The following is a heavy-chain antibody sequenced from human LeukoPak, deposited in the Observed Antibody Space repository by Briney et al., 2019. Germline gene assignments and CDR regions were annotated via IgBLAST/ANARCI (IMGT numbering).Heavy chain of an antibody. D-gene: IGHD6-13*01. CDR2: ISSSSSYI. CDR3: AREVYSSSWYQFDY. V-gene: IGHV3-21*01. Sequence: GGPLRLSCAASGFTFSSYSMNWVRQAPGKGLEWVSSISSSSSYIYYADSVKGRFTISRDNAKNSLYLQMNSLRAEDTAVYYCAREVYSSSWYQFDYWGQGTLVTVSS. CDR1: GFTFSSYS. J-gene: IGHJ4*02.